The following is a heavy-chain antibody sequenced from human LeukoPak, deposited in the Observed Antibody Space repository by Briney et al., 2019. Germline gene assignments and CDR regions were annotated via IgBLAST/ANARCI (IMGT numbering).Heavy chain of an antibody. D-gene: IGHD3-22*01. CDR2: ISYDGSNK. CDR1: GFTFSSYG. Sequence: GGSLRLSCAASGFTFSSYGMHWVRQAPGKGLEWVAVISYDGSNKYYADSVKGRFTISRDNSKNTLYLQMNSLRAEDTAVYYCAKDEWDSSGYSDYWGQGTLVTVSS. V-gene: IGHV3-30*18. J-gene: IGHJ4*02. CDR3: AKDEWDSSGYSDY.